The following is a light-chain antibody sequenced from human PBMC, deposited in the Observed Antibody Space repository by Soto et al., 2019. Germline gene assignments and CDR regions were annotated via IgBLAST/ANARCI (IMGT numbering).Light chain of an antibody. V-gene: IGLV2-14*01. J-gene: IGLJ3*02. CDR2: DVS. CDR1: SSDVGGYNY. Sequence: HSALTQPASVSGSPGQSITISCTGTSSDVGGYNYVSWYQQPPGKAPKLMIYDVSNPPSGVSNRFSGSKSGNTASLTISGLQDEDEADYYCSSYTSSSPRFGGGTKLTVL. CDR3: SSYTSSSPR.